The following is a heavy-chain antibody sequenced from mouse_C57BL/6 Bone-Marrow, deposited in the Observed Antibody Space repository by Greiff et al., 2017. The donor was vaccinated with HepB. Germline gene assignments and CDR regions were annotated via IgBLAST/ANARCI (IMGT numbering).Heavy chain of an antibody. J-gene: IGHJ4*01. CDR3: ARDPPRMDY. CDR2: INYDGSST. Sequence: EVKLVESEGGLVQPGSSMKLSCTASGFTFSDYYMAWVRQVPEKGLEWVANINYDGSSTYYLDSLKSRFIISRDNAKNILYLQMSSLKSEDTATYYCARDPPRMDYWGQGTSVTVSS. V-gene: IGHV5-16*01. CDR1: GFTFSDYY.